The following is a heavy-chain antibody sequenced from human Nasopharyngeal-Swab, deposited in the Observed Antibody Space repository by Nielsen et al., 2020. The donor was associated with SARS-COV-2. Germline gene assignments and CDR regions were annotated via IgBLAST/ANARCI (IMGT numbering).Heavy chain of an antibody. J-gene: IGHJ6*02. D-gene: IGHD2-2*01. V-gene: IGHV3-21*01. CDR3: ARGQYCSSTSCYARGYYYYYGMDV. CDR1: GFTFSSYS. CDR2: ISSSSSYI. Sequence: GESLKISCAASGFTFSSYSMNWVRQVPGKGLEWVSSISSSSSYIYYADSVKGRFTISRDNAKNSLYLQMNSLRAEDTAVYYCARGQYCSSTSCYARGYYYYYGMDVWGQGTTVTVSS.